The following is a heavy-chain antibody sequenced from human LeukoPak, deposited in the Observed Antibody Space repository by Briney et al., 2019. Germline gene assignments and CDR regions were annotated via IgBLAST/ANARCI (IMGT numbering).Heavy chain of an antibody. D-gene: IGHD3-10*01. CDR2: IYYSEST. V-gene: IGHV4-39*01. J-gene: IGHJ5*02. CDR1: SGPISRSHYY. Sequence: KPSDTLSLPCTVSSGPISRSHYYCAWIRQPPGEGLKWIGRIYYSESTYYDPSLKSRVPISVDPSKNQSSMKLTSMTAADTVVYFCARLTIRFGELSSASWGQGPRVTV. CDR3: ARLTIRFGELSSAS.